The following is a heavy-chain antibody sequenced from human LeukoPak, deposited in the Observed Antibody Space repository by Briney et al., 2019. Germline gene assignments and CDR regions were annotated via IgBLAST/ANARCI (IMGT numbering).Heavy chain of an antibody. V-gene: IGHV3-23*01. CDR2: ISGSGGST. J-gene: IGHJ5*02. CDR3: ARGNNDFWSGYYIWFDP. Sequence: GGSLRLSCAASGFTFSSYAMSWVRQAPGKGLEWVSAISGSGGSTYYADSVKGRFTISRDNSKNTLYLQMNSLRAEDTAVYYCARGNNDFWSGYYIWFDPWGQGTLVTVSS. CDR1: GFTFSSYA. D-gene: IGHD3-3*01.